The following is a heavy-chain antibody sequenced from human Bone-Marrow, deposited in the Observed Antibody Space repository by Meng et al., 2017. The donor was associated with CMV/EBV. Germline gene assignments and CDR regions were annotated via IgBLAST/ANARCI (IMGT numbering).Heavy chain of an antibody. J-gene: IGHJ4*02. Sequence: ASRFIFSSYAMHWVRQAPGKGLEWVAVIGHDGTKKYYGDSVKGRFAISRDNSKNTLYLQMHRLRAEDTAVYFCAKSRGSGWYYFDSWGQGSLVTVSS. CDR2: IGHDGTKK. D-gene: IGHD6-19*01. CDR3: AKSRGSGWYYFDS. V-gene: IGHV3-30*18. CDR1: RFIFSSYA.